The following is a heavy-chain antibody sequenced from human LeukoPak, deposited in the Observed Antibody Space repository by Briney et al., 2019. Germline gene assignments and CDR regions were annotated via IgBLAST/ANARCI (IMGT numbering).Heavy chain of an antibody. CDR1: GGSISSYY. CDR2: IYYSGST. Sequence: SETLSLTCTASGGSISSYYWSWIRQPPGKGLEWIGYIYYSGSTNYNPSLKSRVTISVDTSKNQFSLKLSSVTAADTAVYYCARQPWGAAAGTGFDYWGQGTLVTVSS. J-gene: IGHJ4*02. V-gene: IGHV4-59*08. D-gene: IGHD6-13*01. CDR3: ARQPWGAAAGTGFDY.